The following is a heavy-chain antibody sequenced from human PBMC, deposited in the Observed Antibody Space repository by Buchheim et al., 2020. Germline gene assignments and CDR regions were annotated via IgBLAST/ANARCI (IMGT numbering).Heavy chain of an antibody. CDR2: ISYDGSNK. D-gene: IGHD5-18*01. V-gene: IGHV3-30*18. J-gene: IGHJ2*01. CDR1: GFTFSSYG. Sequence: QVQLVESGGGVVQPGRSLRLSCAASGFTFSSYGMHWVRQAPGKGLEWVAVISYDGSNKYYADSVKGRFTISRDNSKNTLYLQMNSLRAEDTAVYYCAKAERGYSYGIWSVDLWGRGTL. CDR3: AKAERGYSYGIWSVDL.